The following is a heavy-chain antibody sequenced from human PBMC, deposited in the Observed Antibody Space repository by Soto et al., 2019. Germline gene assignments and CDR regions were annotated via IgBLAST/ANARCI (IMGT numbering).Heavy chain of an antibody. CDR2: IKSKTDGGTT. CDR3: TTDPLVVVPAAQSFDY. Sequence: EVQLVESGGGLVKPGGSLRLSCAASGFTFSNAWMSWVRQAPGKGLEWVGRIKSKTDGGTTDYAAPVKGRFTISRDDSKNTLYLQMNSLKTEDTAVYYWTTDPLVVVPAAQSFDYWGQGTLVTVSS. CDR1: GFTFSNAW. J-gene: IGHJ4*02. V-gene: IGHV3-15*01. D-gene: IGHD2-2*01.